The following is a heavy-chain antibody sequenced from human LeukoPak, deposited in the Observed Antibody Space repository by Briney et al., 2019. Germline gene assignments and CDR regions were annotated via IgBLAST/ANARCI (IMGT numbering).Heavy chain of an antibody. J-gene: IGHJ6*02. V-gene: IGHV4-4*07. CDR1: GGSISSYY. Sequence: SETLSLTCTVSGGSISSYYWSWIRQPAGKGLEWIGRIYTSGSTNYNPSLKSRVTMSVDTSKNQFSLELSSVTAADTAVYYCARGKLELPYYYYGMDVWGQGTTVTVSS. D-gene: IGHD1-7*01. CDR3: ARGKLELPYYYYGMDV. CDR2: IYTSGST.